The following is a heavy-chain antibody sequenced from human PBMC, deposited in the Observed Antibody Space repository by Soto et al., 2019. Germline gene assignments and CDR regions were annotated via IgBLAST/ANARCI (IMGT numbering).Heavy chain of an antibody. CDR3: AKEDFGVVIHYYYYMDV. Sequence: QVQLVESGGGVVQPGRSLRLSCAASGFTFSSYGMHWVRQAPGKGLEWVAVISYDGSNKYYADSVKGRFTISRDNSKNTLYLQMNSLRAEDTAVYYCAKEDFGVVIHYYYYMDVWGKGTTVTVSS. CDR2: ISYDGSNK. CDR1: GFTFSSYG. V-gene: IGHV3-30*18. J-gene: IGHJ6*03. D-gene: IGHD3-3*01.